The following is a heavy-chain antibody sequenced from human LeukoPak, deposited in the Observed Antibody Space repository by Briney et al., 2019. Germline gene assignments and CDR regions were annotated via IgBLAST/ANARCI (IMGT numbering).Heavy chain of an antibody. CDR3: ANTANWGRSNDAFDI. Sequence: PGGSLRLSCAASGFTFSSYSMNWVRQAPGKGLEWVSSISSSSSYIYYADSVKGRFTISRDNAKNSLYLQVNSLRAEDTAVYYCANTANWGRSNDAFDIWGQGTMVTVSS. V-gene: IGHV3-21*04. D-gene: IGHD7-27*01. CDR2: ISSSSSYI. J-gene: IGHJ3*02. CDR1: GFTFSSYS.